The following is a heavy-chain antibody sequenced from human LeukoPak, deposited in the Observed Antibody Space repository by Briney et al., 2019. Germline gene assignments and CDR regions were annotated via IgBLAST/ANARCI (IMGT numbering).Heavy chain of an antibody. CDR3: ASLTMVRGVSAFGGSDY. V-gene: IGHV4-61*02. CDR2: IYTSGST. CDR1: GGSISSGSYY. D-gene: IGHD3-10*01. Sequence: SETLSLTCTVSGGSISSGSYYWSWIRQPAGKGLEWIGRIYTSGSTNYNPSLKSRVTISVDTSKNQFSLKLSSVTAADTAVYYCASLTMVRGVSAFGGSDYWGQGTLVTVSS. J-gene: IGHJ4*02.